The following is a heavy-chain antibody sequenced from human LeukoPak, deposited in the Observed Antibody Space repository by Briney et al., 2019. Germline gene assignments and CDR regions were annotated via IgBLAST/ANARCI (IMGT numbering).Heavy chain of an antibody. J-gene: IGHJ4*02. CDR3: ARADWGSSWFFDY. Sequence: GGSLRLSCAASGFTFSDYYLTWVRQAPGKGLEWVSYISGSSSTIYYADSVKGRFTISRDNAKNSLYLQMNSLRDEDTAVYYCARADWGSSWFFDYWGQGTLVTVSS. V-gene: IGHV3-48*02. D-gene: IGHD6-13*01. CDR2: ISGSSSTI. CDR1: GFTFSDYY.